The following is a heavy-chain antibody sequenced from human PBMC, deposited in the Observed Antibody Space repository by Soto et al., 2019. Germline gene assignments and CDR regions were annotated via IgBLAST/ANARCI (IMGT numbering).Heavy chain of an antibody. CDR1: GYTFTSYA. CDR2: INAGNGNT. J-gene: IGHJ6*02. D-gene: IGHD3-3*01. V-gene: IGHV1-3*01. CDR3: ARSTTIFGVVIMRPYYYGMDV. Sequence: GASVKVSCKASGYTFTSYAMHWVRQAPGQRLEWMGWINAGNGNTKYPQKFQGRVTITRDTSASTAYMELSSLRSEDTAVYYCARSTTIFGVVIMRPYYYGMDVWGQGTTVTVSS.